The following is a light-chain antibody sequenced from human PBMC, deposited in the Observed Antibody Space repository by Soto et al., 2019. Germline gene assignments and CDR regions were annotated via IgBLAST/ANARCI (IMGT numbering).Light chain of an antibody. CDR2: EGN. CDR1: SSDVGTYTL. V-gene: IGLV2-14*02. J-gene: IGLJ1*01. CDR3: SSYTTTNTYV. Sequence: QSALTQPASVSGSPGQSITISCTGISSDVGTYTLISWYQQYPGKAPKLVIYEGNKRPSGVSNRFSGPKSCNTASLTISGLQAEDEADYYCSSYTTTNTYVFGTGTKVTVL.